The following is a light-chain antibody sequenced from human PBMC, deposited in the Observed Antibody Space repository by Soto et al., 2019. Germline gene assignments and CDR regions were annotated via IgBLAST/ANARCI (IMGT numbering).Light chain of an antibody. J-gene: IGKJ5*01. CDR3: QQYGDSRS. V-gene: IGKV3-20*01. CDR1: QTVANSA. CDR2: GAS. Sequence: EIVLTQSPGTLSLSPGERATLSCRASQTVANSALAWYQQKPGQAPRLLIFGASSRATAIPDRFSGSGSGTDFTLSISRLEPEDFAVYYCQQYGDSRSFGQGTRLEIK.